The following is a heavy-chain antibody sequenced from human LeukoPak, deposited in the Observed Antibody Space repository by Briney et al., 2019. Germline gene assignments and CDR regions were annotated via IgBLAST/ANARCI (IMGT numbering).Heavy chain of an antibody. Sequence: PGGSLRLSCVASGFTFSNAWMNWVRQAPGKGLEWVSAISGSGGSTYYADSVKGRFTISRDNSKNTLYLQMNSLRAEDTAVYYCAKGGIRYFDYWGQGTLVTVSS. J-gene: IGHJ4*02. CDR2: ISGSGGST. CDR1: GFTFSNAW. D-gene: IGHD3-10*01. V-gene: IGHV3-23*01. CDR3: AKGGIRYFDY.